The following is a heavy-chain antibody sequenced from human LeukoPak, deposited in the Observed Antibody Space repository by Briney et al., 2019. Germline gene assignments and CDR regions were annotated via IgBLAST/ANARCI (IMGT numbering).Heavy chain of an antibody. J-gene: IGHJ3*02. V-gene: IGHV1-2*04. CDR3: ARGTLTAPRSAFDI. CDR2: INPDSGGT. CDR1: GYTFTGYY. Sequence: ASVKVSCRASGYTFTGYYMSWVRQAPGQGPEWMGWINPDSGGTHYAQSFQGWVTMTRDTSISTAYMELSRLRSDDTAVYYCARGTLTAPRSAFDIWGQGTMVTVSS. D-gene: IGHD1-14*01.